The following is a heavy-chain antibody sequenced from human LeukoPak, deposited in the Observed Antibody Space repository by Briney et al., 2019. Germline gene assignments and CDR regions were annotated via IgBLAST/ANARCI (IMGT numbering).Heavy chain of an antibody. D-gene: IGHD6-19*01. CDR3: ARGELGIAVAGLYYSDY. CDR2: MNPNSGNT. V-gene: IGHV1-8*01. CDR1: GYTFTSYD. Sequence: ASVKVSCKASGYTFTSYDINWVRQATGQGLEWMGWMNPNSGNTGYAQKFQGRVTMTRNTSISTAYMELSSLRSEDTAVYYCARGELGIAVAGLYYSDYWGQGTLVTVSS. J-gene: IGHJ4*02.